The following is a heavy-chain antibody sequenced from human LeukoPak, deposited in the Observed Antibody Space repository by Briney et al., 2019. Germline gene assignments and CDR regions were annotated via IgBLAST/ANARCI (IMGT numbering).Heavy chain of an antibody. CDR2: ISSSSYI. V-gene: IGHV3-21*04. D-gene: IGHD3-22*01. CDR1: GFTFSSYS. J-gene: IGHJ6*03. Sequence: PGGSLRLSCAASGFTFSSYSMNWVRQAPGKGLEWVSSISSSSYIYYADSVKGRFTISRDNAKNSLYLQMNSLRAEDTAVYYCAKDLGSGYYRYYMDVWGKGTTVTISS. CDR3: AKDLGSGYYRYYMDV.